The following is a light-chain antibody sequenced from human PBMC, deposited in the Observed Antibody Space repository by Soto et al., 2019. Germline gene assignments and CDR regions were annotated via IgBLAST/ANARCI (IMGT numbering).Light chain of an antibody. CDR3: QQYGSSPPWT. CDR2: GAS. CDR1: QSVSSSY. Sequence: EIVLTQSPGTLSLSPGERATLSCRASQSVSSSYLAWYQQKPGQAPRLLIYGASSRATCIPDRFSGSGSGTDFTLTISRLEAEDFAVYYCQQYGSSPPWTFGQGTKVEIK. J-gene: IGKJ1*01. V-gene: IGKV3-20*01.